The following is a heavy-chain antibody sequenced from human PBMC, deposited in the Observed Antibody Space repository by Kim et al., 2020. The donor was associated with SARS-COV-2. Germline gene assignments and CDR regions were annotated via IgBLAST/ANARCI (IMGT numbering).Heavy chain of an antibody. D-gene: IGHD3-3*01. CDR2: INHSGST. CDR3: ASRAIFGARAPGV. J-gene: IGHJ6*02. CDR1: GGSFSGYY. V-gene: IGHV4-34*01. Sequence: SETLSLTCAVYGGSFSGYYWSWIRQPPGKGLEWIGEINHSGSTNYNPSLKSRVTISVDTSKNQFSLKLSSVTAADTAVYYCASRAIFGARAPGVWGQGTTVTVSS.